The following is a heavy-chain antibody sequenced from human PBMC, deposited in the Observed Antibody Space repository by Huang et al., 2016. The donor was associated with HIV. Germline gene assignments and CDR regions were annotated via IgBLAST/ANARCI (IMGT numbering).Heavy chain of an antibody. V-gene: IGHV3-21*01. D-gene: IGHD6-19*01. CDR3: ARGRSAVDY. CDR1: GFTFSSYS. J-gene: IGHJ4*02. Sequence: EVQLVESGGGLVKPGGSLRLSCAASGFTFSSYSMNWVRQAPGKGLECGSSISSSSSYIYYADSVKGRFTISRDNAKNSLYLQMNSLRAEDTAVYYCARGRSAVDYWGQGTLVTVSS. CDR2: ISSSSSYI.